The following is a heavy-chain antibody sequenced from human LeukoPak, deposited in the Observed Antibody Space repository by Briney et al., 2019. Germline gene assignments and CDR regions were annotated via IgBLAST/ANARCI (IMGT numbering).Heavy chain of an antibody. CDR3: ARTWMVRGVTLHFVY. J-gene: IGHJ4*02. CDR2: IKQDGSEK. D-gene: IGHD3-10*01. V-gene: IGHV3-7*01. Sequence: PGGSLRLSXAASGFTFSSYWMSWVRQAPGKGLEWVANIKQDGSEKYYVDSVKGRFTISRDNAKNSLYLQMNSLRAEDTAVYYCARTWMVRGVTLHFVYWGQGTLVTVSS. CDR1: GFTFSSYW.